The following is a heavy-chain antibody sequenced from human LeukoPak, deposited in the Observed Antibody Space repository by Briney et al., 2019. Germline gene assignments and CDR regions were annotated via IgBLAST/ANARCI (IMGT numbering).Heavy chain of an antibody. CDR2: ISYDGSNK. CDR3: VRGSVAGAGPTDY. CDR1: GFTFSNYA. J-gene: IGHJ4*02. D-gene: IGHD6-19*01. Sequence: GGSLRLPCAASGFTFSNYAMRWVREPPGKGLGCVAVISYDGSNKYYAPSAKGRSTISRNNSASTLYLQINSLRLEDSALYYCVRGSVAGAGPTDYWGQGTLVTVSS. V-gene: IGHV3-30*04.